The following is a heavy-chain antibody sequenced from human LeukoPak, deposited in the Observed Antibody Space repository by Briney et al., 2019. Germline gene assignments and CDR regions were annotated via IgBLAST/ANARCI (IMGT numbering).Heavy chain of an antibody. D-gene: IGHD5-18*01. CDR1: GYTFTSYY. J-gene: IGHJ4*02. CDR2: INPSGGST. V-gene: IGHV1-46*01. Sequence: ASVKVSCKASGYTFTSYYMHWVRQAPGQGLEWMGIINPSGGSTSYAQKFQGRVTMTRDTSTSTVYMELSSLRSEDTAVYFCARDRALVRELWSASAFDYWGQGTLVTVSS. CDR3: ARDRALVRELWSASAFDY.